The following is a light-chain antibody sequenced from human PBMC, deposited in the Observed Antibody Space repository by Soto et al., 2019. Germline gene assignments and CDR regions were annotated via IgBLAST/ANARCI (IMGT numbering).Light chain of an antibody. CDR2: DAS. CDR3: QQYENFPLT. CDR1: QHISEY. J-gene: IGKJ4*01. V-gene: IGKV1-33*01. Sequence: DIQMTQSPSSLSASVGDRVTITCQASQHISEYLNWYQYKPGKAPKLLITDASNLQTGVPSRFSGSGSGTEYTFTINSLQPEDIATYYCQQYENFPLTFGGGTKVEI.